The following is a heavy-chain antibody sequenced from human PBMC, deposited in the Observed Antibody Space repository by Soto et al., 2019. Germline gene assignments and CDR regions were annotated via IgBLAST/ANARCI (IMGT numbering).Heavy chain of an antibody. CDR2: ISGSGGST. Sequence: EVQLLESGGGLVQPGGSLRLSCAASGFTFSSYAMSWVRQAPGKGLEWVSAISGSGGSTYDADSVKGRFTISKDNSKNTLYLQMNSLRAEDTAVYYCAKKIRDGYNRWYYFDYWGQGTLVTVSS. D-gene: IGHD5-12*01. V-gene: IGHV3-23*01. J-gene: IGHJ4*02. CDR3: AKKIRDGYNRWYYFDY. CDR1: GFTFSSYA.